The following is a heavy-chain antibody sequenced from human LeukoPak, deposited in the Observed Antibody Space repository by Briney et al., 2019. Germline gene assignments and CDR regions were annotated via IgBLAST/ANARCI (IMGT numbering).Heavy chain of an antibody. CDR1: GGTFTSYA. CDR2: IIPIFGTA. CDR3: ASQYPYILDGMDV. D-gene: IGHD2-2*01. Sequence: SVKVSCKASGGTFTSYAISWVRQAPGQGLEWMGGIIPIFGTANYAQKFQGRVTITADKSTSTAYMELSSLRSEDTAVYYCASQYPYILDGMDVWGKGTTVTVSS. J-gene: IGHJ6*04. V-gene: IGHV1-69*06.